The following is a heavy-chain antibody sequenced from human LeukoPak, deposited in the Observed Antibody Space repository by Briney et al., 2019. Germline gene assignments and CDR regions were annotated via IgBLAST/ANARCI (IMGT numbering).Heavy chain of an antibody. D-gene: IGHD4-17*01. CDR3: ARVPYGDYSREGYYFDY. CDR1: GGTFSSYA. J-gene: IGHJ4*02. CDR2: IIPIFGTA. V-gene: IGHV1-69*05. Sequence: ASVKVSCKASGGTFSSYAISWVRQAPGQGLEWMGRIIPIFGTANYAQKFQGRVTITTDESTSTAYMELSSLRSEDTAVYYCARVPYGDYSREGYYFDYWGQGTLVTVSS.